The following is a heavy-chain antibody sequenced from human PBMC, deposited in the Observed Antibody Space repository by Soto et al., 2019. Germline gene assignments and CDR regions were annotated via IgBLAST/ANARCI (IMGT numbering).Heavy chain of an antibody. CDR2: IYYSGST. V-gene: IGHV4-39*01. CDR1: GGSISSSSYY. CDR3: ASSPGVVDDWYYYYGMDV. J-gene: IGHJ6*02. D-gene: IGHD2-15*01. Sequence: KPSETLSLTCTVSGGSISSSSYYWVWIRQPPGKGLEWIGSIYYSGSTYYNPSLKSRVTISVDTSKNQFSLKLSSVTAADTAVYYCASSPGVVDDWYYYYGMDVWGQGTTVTVSS.